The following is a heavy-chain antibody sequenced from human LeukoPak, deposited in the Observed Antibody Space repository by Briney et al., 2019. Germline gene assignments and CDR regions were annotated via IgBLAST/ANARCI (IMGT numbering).Heavy chain of an antibody. CDR3: VLESGGTLRY. CDR1: GFTVSNNY. Sequence: PGGSLRLSCTASGFTVSNNYMTWVRQAPGKGLEWVSVIYTDTSTHYADSVKGRFTISRDTSRNTLHHQIIGPRDEDTAVYYCVLESGGTLRYWGRGSLVTVSS. J-gene: IGHJ4*02. CDR2: IYTDTST. V-gene: IGHV3-66*01. D-gene: IGHD2-15*01.